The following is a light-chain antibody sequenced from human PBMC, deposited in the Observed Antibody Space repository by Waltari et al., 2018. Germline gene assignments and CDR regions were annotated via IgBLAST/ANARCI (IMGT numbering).Light chain of an antibody. CDR2: DAS. V-gene: IGKV1-33*01. CDR1: QDISNY. CDR3: QKYEKLPYT. J-gene: IGKJ2*01. Sequence: DIQMTHSPSSLSASLGDRVTITCQATQDISNYLNWHQQKRGNAPKLLIQDASNVETGVPSRFSGSGCETDFSFTISSLQPEDVATYFCQKYEKLPYTFGQGTKLEIK.